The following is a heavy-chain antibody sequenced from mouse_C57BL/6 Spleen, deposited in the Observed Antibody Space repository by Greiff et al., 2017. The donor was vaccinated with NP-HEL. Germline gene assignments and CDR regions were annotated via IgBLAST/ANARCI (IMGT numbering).Heavy chain of an antibody. CDR3: AREDYYYGSSFYAMDY. D-gene: IGHD1-1*01. CDR1: GFTFSSYA. Sequence: DVMLVESGGGLVKPGGSLKLSCAASGFTFSSYAMSWVRQTPEKRLEWVATISDGGSYTYYPDNVKGRFTISRDNAKNNLYLQMSHLKSEDTAMYYCAREDYYYGSSFYAMDYWGQRTSVTVSS. CDR2: ISDGGSYT. J-gene: IGHJ4*01. V-gene: IGHV5-4*01.